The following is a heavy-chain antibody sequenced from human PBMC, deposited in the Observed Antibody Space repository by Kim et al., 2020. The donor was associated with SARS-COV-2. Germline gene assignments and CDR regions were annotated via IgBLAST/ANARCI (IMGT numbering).Heavy chain of an antibody. CDR2: IIPIFGTA. CDR3: AREGYYDSSGSYGGYYYYGMDV. J-gene: IGHJ6*02. Sequence: ASVKVSCKASGGTFSSYAISWVRQAPGQGLEWMGGIIPIFGTANYAQKFQGRVTITADESTSTAYMELSSLRSEDTAVYYCAREGYYDSSGSYGGYYYYGMDVWGQGTTVTVSS. V-gene: IGHV1-69*13. CDR1: GGTFSSYA. D-gene: IGHD3-22*01.